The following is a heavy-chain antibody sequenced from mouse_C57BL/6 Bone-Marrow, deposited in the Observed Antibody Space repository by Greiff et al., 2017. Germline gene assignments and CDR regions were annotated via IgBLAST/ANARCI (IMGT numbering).Heavy chain of an antibody. J-gene: IGHJ1*03. CDR2: IDPENGDT. Sequence: DVKLVESGAELVRPGASVKLSCTASGFNIKDDYMHWVKQRPEQGLEWIGWIDPENGDTEYASKFQGKATITADTSSNTAYLQLSSLTSEDTAVYYCTTREDYYGSSYWYFDVWGTGTTVTVSS. V-gene: IGHV14-4*01. CDR1: GFNIKDDY. CDR3: TTREDYYGSSYWYFDV. D-gene: IGHD1-1*01.